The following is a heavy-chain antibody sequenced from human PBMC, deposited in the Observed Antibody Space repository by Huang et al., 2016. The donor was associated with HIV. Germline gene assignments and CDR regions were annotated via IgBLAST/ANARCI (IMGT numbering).Heavy chain of an antibody. J-gene: IGHJ6*02. D-gene: IGHD1-7*01. Sequence: VESGGRLVQPGGSFRLSCLGSTFTFVAYWMSWVRQSPGKGVEWVANIKKDEREKDYVESVKGQLNNSGDNAKKVLFLEMNNVRVEDTATYYCATKTAAMDIWGQGTTVTVS. CDR2: IKKDEREK. V-gene: IGHV3-7*01. CDR1: TFTFVAYW. CDR3: ATKTAAMDI.